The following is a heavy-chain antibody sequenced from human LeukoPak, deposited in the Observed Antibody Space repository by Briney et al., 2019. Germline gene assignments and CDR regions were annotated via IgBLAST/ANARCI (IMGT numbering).Heavy chain of an antibody. V-gene: IGHV1-2*02. CDR3: ARDSRSSYLQYYFDY. CDR1: GYTCTGYY. Sequence: ASVKVSGKASGYTCTGYYMHWVRQAPGQGLEWMGWINPNSGGTNYAQKFQGRVTMTRDTSISTAYMELSRLRSDDTAVYYCARDSRSSYLQYYFDYWGQGTLVTVSS. CDR2: INPNSGGT. D-gene: IGHD6-13*01. J-gene: IGHJ4*02.